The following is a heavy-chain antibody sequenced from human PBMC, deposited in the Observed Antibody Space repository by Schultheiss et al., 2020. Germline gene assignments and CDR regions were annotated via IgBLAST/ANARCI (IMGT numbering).Heavy chain of an antibody. D-gene: IGHD2-8*01. V-gene: IGHV3-23*01. CDR1: GFTFSSYA. J-gene: IGHJ5*02. Sequence: GGSLRLSCAASGFTFSSYAMSWVRQAPGKGLEWVSAISGSGGSTYYADSVKGRFTISRDNSKNTLYLQMNSLRTEDTAVYYCTTDLLTTMLRGSWGQGTLVTVSS. CDR3: TTDLLTTMLRGS. CDR2: ISGSGGST.